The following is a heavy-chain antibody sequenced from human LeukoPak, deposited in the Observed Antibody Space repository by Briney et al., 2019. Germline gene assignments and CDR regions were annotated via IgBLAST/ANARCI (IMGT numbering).Heavy chain of an antibody. V-gene: IGHV1-69*13. D-gene: IGHD2-2*02. J-gene: IGHJ6*02. CDR2: IIPIFGTA. CDR3: AGYCSSTSCYTYYGMDV. Sequence: SVKVSRKASGGTFSSYAISWVRQAPGQGLEWMGGIIPIFGTANYAQKFQGRVTITADESTSTAYMELSSLRSEDTAVYYCAGYCSSTSCYTYYGMDVWGQGTTVTVSS. CDR1: GGTFSSYA.